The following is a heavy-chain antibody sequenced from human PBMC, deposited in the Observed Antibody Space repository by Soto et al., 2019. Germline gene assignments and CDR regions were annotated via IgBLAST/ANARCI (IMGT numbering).Heavy chain of an antibody. CDR3: AREYYDFWSGYYTFYFDY. CDR2: ISAYNGNT. CDR1: GYTFTSYG. V-gene: IGHV1-18*04. D-gene: IGHD3-3*01. J-gene: IGHJ4*02. Sequence: ASVKVSCKASGYTFTSYGISWVRQAPGQGLGWMGWISAYNGNTNYAQKLQGRVTITRDTSASTAYMELSSLRSEDTAVYYCAREYYDFWSGYYTFYFDYWGQGTLVTVSS.